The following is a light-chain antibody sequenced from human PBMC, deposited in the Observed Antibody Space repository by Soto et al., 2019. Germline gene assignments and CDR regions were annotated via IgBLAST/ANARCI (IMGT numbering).Light chain of an antibody. CDR1: SSDIGGYNY. CDR3: SSYAGTHVV. V-gene: IGLV2-8*01. CDR2: DVS. J-gene: IGLJ1*01. Sequence: HFVPTQPPSASRSPGQSVAIFCPGTSSDIGGYNYVSWYQQHPGKAPKLMIYDVSERPSGVPDRFSGSKSGNTASLTVSGLQAEDEADYFCSSYAGTHVVFGTGTKVTVL.